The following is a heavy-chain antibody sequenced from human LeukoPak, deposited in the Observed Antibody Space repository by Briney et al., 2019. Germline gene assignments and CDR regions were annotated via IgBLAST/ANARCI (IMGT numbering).Heavy chain of an antibody. V-gene: IGHV1-8*03. CDR1: GYTFTSYD. J-gene: IGHJ4*02. CDR3: ARGLHDYTPLDY. CDR2: MNPNSGNT. Sequence: ASVKVSCKASGYTFTSYDINWVRQATGQGLEWMGWMNPNSGNTGYAQKFQGRVTITRNTSISTAYMELSSLRSEDTAVYYCARGLHDYTPLDYWGQGTLVTVSS. D-gene: IGHD4-11*01.